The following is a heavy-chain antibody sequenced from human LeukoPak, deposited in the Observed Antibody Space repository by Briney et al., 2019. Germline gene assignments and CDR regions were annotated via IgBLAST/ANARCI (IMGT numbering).Heavy chain of an antibody. CDR1: GDSVSSNSAA. V-gene: IGHV6-1*01. Sequence: SQTLSLTCAISGDSVSSNSAAWTWIRQSPSRGLEWLGRTYYRSKWYNDYAVSVKSRITINPDTSKNQFSLQLNSVTPEDTAVYYCAREKEDCCSGGRSRNWFDPWGQGTLVTVSS. J-gene: IGHJ5*02. CDR2: TYYRSKWYN. CDR3: AREKEDCCSGGRSRNWFDP. D-gene: IGHD2-15*01.